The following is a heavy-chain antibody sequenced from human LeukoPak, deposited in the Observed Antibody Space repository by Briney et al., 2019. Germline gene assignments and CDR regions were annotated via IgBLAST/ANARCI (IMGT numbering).Heavy chain of an antibody. J-gene: IGHJ4*02. D-gene: IGHD3-3*01. CDR3: ARGLYYDFWSGYRTPRSFDY. CDR2: INHSGST. CDR1: GGSFSGYY. V-gene: IGHV4-34*01. Sequence: PSETLSLTCAVYGGSFSGYYWSWIRQPPGKGLEWIGEINHSGSTNYNPSLKSRVTISVDTSKNQFSLKLSSVTAADMAVYYCARGLYYDFWSGYRTPRSFDYWGQGTLVTVSS.